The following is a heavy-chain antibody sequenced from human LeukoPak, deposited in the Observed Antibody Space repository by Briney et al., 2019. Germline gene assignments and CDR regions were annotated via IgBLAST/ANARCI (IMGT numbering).Heavy chain of an antibody. V-gene: IGHV3-43*01. D-gene: IGHD5-24*01. CDR2: VTRQGSTA. CDR3: AKERDGHKDGFDY. Sequence: GGSLRLSCAASGFTFDRYTMHWVRQAPGKGLEWVSFVTRQGSTANYADSVRGRFTISRDNSKNSLFLQMNTLKTEDTALYYCAKERDGHKDGFDYWGQGTLVTVSS. CDR1: GFTFDRYT. J-gene: IGHJ4*02.